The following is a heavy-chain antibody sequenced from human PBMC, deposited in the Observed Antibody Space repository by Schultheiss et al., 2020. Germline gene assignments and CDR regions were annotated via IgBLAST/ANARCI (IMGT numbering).Heavy chain of an antibody. Sequence: ASVKVSCKASGYTFTSYGISWVRQAPGQGLEWMGWISAYNGNTNYAQKLQGRVTMTTDTSTSTAYMELRSLRSDDTAVYYCARDQRVLWFGETIPWFDPWGKGTLVTVSS. CDR2: ISAYNGNT. D-gene: IGHD3-10*01. CDR1: GYTFTSYG. CDR3: ARDQRVLWFGETIPWFDP. V-gene: IGHV1-18*01. J-gene: IGHJ5*02.